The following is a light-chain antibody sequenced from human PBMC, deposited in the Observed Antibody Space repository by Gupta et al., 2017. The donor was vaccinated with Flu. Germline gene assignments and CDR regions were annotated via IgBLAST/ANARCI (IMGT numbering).Light chain of an antibody. CDR1: QSVRSY. Sequence: GERATLSCRASQSVRSYLAWYQQKPGQAPRLLIYDASNRATGIPARCSGRGSGTDFTLTISGLEPEDFAVYYCQQRSNWRLTFGGGTKVEIK. J-gene: IGKJ4*01. CDR2: DAS. V-gene: IGKV3-11*01. CDR3: QQRSNWRLT.